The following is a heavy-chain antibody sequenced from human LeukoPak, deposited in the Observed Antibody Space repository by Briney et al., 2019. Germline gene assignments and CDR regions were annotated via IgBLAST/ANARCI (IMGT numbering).Heavy chain of an antibody. V-gene: IGHV3-7*01. Sequence: HPGGSLRLSCAASGFTFSSYWMSWVRQAPGKGLEWVANIKQDGSEKYYVDSVKGRFTISRDNSKNTLYLQMGSLRAEDMAVYYCARGPVMTTVVTQGPFDYWGQGTLVTVSS. D-gene: IGHD4-23*01. CDR3: ARGPVMTTVVTQGPFDY. J-gene: IGHJ4*02. CDR2: IKQDGSEK. CDR1: GFTFSSYW.